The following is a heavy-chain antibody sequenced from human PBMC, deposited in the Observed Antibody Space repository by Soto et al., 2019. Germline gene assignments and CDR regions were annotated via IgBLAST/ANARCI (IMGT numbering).Heavy chain of an antibody. D-gene: IGHD2-15*01. Sequence: PSETLSLTCAVYGGSFSGHYWSWIRQPPGKGLEWIGYIYYSGSTNYNPSLKSRVTISVDTSKNQFSLKLSSLRSEDTAVYYCARVGGGSCYSCLYYYYYYMDVWGKGTTVTVSS. CDR2: IYYSGST. V-gene: IGHV4-59*11. CDR1: GGSFSGHY. CDR3: ARVGGGSCYSCLYYYYYYMDV. J-gene: IGHJ6*03.